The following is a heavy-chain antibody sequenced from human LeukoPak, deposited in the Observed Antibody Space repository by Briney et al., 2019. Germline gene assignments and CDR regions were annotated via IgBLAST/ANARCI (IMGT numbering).Heavy chain of an antibody. CDR3: ARDKYSYGYLLGY. Sequence: SVKVSCKASGGTFSSYAISWVRQAPGQGLEWMGGIIPIFGTANYAQKFQGRVTITADESTSTAYMELSSLRSEDTAVYYCARDKYSYGYLLGYWGRGTLVTVSS. J-gene: IGHJ4*02. D-gene: IGHD5-18*01. CDR1: GGTFSSYA. CDR2: IIPIFGTA. V-gene: IGHV1-69*13.